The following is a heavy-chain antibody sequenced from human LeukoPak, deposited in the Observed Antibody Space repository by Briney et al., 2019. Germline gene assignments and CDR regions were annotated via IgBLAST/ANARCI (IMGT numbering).Heavy chain of an antibody. CDR1: GGSFSGYY. CDR3: ARGLGAFDI. CDR2: INHSGST. Sequence: PSETLSLTCAVYGGSFSGYYWSWIRQPPGKGLEWIGEINHSGSTNYNPSLKSRVTISVDTPKNQFSLKLSSVTAADTAVYYCARGLGAFDIWGQGTMVTVSS. V-gene: IGHV4-34*01. D-gene: IGHD7-27*01. J-gene: IGHJ3*02.